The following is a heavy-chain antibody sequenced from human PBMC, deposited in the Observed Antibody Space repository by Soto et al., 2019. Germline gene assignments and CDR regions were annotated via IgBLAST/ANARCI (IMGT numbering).Heavy chain of an antibody. D-gene: IGHD3-9*01. J-gene: IGHJ4*02. V-gene: IGHV3-23*01. CDR2: IRGDGGQT. Sequence: GGSLRLSCTASGFTFTSYGMGWVRPAPWKGLQWVSTIRGDGGQTHYTDSVKGRVSISRDNSKNTAYLEMDSLRAEDTAMYFCSRDVGLDSDDFFAYWGQGTQVTVSS. CDR3: SRDVGLDSDDFFAY. CDR1: GFTFTSYG.